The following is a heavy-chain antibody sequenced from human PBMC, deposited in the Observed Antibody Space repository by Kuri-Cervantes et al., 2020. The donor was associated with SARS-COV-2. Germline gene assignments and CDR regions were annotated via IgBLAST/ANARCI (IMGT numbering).Heavy chain of an antibody. CDR2: IRYDGSNK. V-gene: IGHV3-30*02. Sequence: GGSLRLSCAASGFTFSSYGMHWVRQAPGKGLEWVAFIRYDGSNKYYADSVKGRFTISRDNSKNTLYLQMNSLKTEDTAVDYCTTLLLGYWGQGTLVTVSS. D-gene: IGHD2/OR15-2a*01. CDR3: TTLLLGY. CDR1: GFTFSSYG. J-gene: IGHJ4*02.